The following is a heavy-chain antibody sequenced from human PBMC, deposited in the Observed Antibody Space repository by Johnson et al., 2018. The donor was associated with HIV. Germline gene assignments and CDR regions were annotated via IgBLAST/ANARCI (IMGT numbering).Heavy chain of an antibody. Sequence: QVQLVESGGGLVQPGGSLRLSCAASGFTFSSYGMHWVRQAPGKGLEWVAFIRYDGSNKYYADSVKGLFTISRDNSKNTLFLQMNSLRPKDTAVYFCARVSLAYSYGYDAFDIWGRGTMVTVSS. V-gene: IGHV3-30*02. D-gene: IGHD5-18*01. CDR1: GFTFSSYG. CDR2: IRYDGSNK. J-gene: IGHJ3*02. CDR3: ARVSLAYSYGYDAFDI.